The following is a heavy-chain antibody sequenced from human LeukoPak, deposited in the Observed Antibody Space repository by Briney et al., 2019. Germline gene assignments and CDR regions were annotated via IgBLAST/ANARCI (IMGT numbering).Heavy chain of an antibody. D-gene: IGHD4-17*01. CDR2: IYYSGST. Sequence: PSETLSLTCTVSGGSISSYHWSWIRQPPGKGLEWIGYIYYSGSTNYSPSLKSRVTISVDTSKNQFSLKLSSVTAADTAVYYCARGTVTTLGYYFDYWGQGTLVTVSS. V-gene: IGHV4-59*01. CDR3: ARGTVTTLGYYFDY. J-gene: IGHJ4*02. CDR1: GGSISSYH.